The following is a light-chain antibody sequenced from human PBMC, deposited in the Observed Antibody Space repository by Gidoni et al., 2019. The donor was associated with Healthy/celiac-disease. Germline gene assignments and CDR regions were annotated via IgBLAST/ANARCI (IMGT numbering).Light chain of an antibody. J-gene: IGKJ2*01. V-gene: IGKV3-15*01. Sequence: EIVMTQSPATLSVSPGERATLSCRASQSVSSNLAWYQQKPGQAPRLLIYGASTRATGIPEFTLTISSLQSEDFAVYYCQQYNNWPPYTFXQXTKLEIK. CDR2: GAS. CDR3: QQYNNWPPYT. CDR1: QSVSSN.